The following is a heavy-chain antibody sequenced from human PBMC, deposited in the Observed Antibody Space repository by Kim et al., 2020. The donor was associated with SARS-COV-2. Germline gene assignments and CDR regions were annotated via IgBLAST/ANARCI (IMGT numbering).Heavy chain of an antibody. CDR2: IIPIFGTA. V-gene: IGHV1-69*13. CDR3: ARESPYGSGSYSVDY. J-gene: IGHJ4*02. CDR1: GGTFSSYA. D-gene: IGHD3-10*01. Sequence: SVKVSCKASGGTFSSYAISWVRQAPGQGLEWMGGIIPIFGTANYAQKFQGRVTITADESTSTAYMELSSLRSEDTAVYYCARESPYGSGSYSVDYWGQGTLVTVSS.